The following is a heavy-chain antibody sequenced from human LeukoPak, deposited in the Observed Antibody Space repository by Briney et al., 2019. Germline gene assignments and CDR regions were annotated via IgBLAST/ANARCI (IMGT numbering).Heavy chain of an antibody. CDR3: ARHNSRLMTTPLDY. CDR2: IYYSGST. J-gene: IGHJ4*02. CDR1: GGSISSSSYY. Sequence: PSETLSLTCTVSGGSISSSSYYWGWIRQPPGKGLEWIGRIYYSGSTYYNPSLRSRVTISVDTSKNQFSLKLSSLTAADTAVYYCARHNSRLMTTPLDYWGQGTLVTVSS. V-gene: IGHV4-39*01. D-gene: IGHD2-15*01.